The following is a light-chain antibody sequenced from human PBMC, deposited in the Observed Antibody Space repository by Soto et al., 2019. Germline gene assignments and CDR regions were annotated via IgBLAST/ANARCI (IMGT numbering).Light chain of an antibody. CDR1: SSDVGGYNY. CDR3: CSGAGSNNYV. CDR2: EVN. V-gene: IGLV2-8*01. J-gene: IGLJ1*01. Sequence: QSVLTQPTSASGSPGQSVTISCTGTSSDVGGYNYVSWYQQHPGKAPKLVIFEVNKRPSGVPDRFSGSKSGNTASLTVSGLQADDEADYYCCSGAGSNNYVFGTGTKLTVL.